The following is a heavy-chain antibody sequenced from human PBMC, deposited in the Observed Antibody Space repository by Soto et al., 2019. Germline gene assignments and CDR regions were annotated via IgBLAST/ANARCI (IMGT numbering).Heavy chain of an antibody. V-gene: IGHV4-39*01. CDR2: IYYSGST. Sequence: QLQLQESGPGLLKPSETLSLTCTVSGGSISSSSYYWGWIRQPPGKGLEGIGSIYYSGSTYYNPSPGTPVTISGHTSRNQCSRKLSSVPAADAGVYYCARRGVAVVDYWGKGTLVTVS. J-gene: IGHJ4*02. CDR3: ARRGVAVVDY. D-gene: IGHD6-19*01. CDR1: GGSISSSSYY.